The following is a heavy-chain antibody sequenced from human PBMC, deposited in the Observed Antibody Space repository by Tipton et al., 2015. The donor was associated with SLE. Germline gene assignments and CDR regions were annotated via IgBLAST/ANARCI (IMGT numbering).Heavy chain of an antibody. CDR1: DTSISGSSYY. D-gene: IGHD7-27*01. CDR2: MFYGGDT. V-gene: IGHV4-39*01. Sequence: TLSLTCSVSDTSISGSSYYWGWIRQPPGKGLVWIVSMFYGGDTHYNPSLKSRVTISVDTSNNRFSLKLNSVTAADTAFYYCARQGDSSHWGSDYWGQGTRITVSS. CDR3: ARQGDSSHWGSDY. J-gene: IGHJ4*02.